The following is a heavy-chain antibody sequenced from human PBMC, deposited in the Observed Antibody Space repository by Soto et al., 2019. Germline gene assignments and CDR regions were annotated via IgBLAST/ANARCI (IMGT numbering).Heavy chain of an antibody. V-gene: IGHV4-61*01. D-gene: IGHD2-21*02. CDR1: GGSVSSGSYY. Sequence: SETLSLTCTVSGGSVSSGSYYWSWIGQPPGKGLEGIGYIYYSGSTNYNPSLKSRVTISVDTSKNQFSLKLSSVAAADTAVYYSARGLTYVPYSGVDCQIPFDYWGQGTLVTVSS. CDR2: IYYSGST. J-gene: IGHJ4*02. CDR3: ARGLTYVPYSGVDCQIPFDY.